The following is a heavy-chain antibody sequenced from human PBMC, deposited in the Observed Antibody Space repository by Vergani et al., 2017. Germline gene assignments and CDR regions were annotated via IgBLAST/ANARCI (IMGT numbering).Heavy chain of an antibody. CDR3: AKDSLVVLPY. Sequence: QVQLVESGGGVVQPGRSLRLSCAASGFTFSSYGMHWVRQAPGKGLEWVAVISYDGSNKYYADSVKGRFTISRDNSKNTLYLQMNSLRAEDTAVYYCAKDSLVVLPYWGQGTLVTVSS. CDR2: ISYDGSNK. D-gene: IGHD2-15*01. V-gene: IGHV3-30*18. CDR1: GFTFSSYG. J-gene: IGHJ4*02.